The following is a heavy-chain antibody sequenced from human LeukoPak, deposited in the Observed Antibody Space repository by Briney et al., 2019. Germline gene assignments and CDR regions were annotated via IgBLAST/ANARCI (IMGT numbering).Heavy chain of an antibody. CDR2: ISWNSGSI. Sequence: RSGGSLRLSCAASGFTFSRYHMHWVRQAPGKGLEWVSGISWNSGSIGYADSVKGRFTISRDNAKNSLYLQMSNLRAEDTAVYFCARGGGLDVWGQGATVTVSS. V-gene: IGHV3-9*01. CDR3: ARGGGLDV. D-gene: IGHD3-16*01. CDR1: GFTFSRYH. J-gene: IGHJ6*02.